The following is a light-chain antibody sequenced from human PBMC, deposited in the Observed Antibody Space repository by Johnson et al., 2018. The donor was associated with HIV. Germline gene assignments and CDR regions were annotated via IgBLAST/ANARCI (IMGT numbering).Light chain of an antibody. J-gene: IGLJ1*01. V-gene: IGLV1-51*01. CDR1: SSNIGNNY. CDR2: DNN. CDR3: GTWDSSLSVNYV. Sequence: QSVLTQPPSVSAAPGQKVTISCSGSSSNIGNNYVSWYQQLPGTAPKLLIYDNNKRPSGIPDRFSGSKSGTSGTLGITGLQTGDEADYYCGTWDSSLSVNYVFGTGTKVTVL.